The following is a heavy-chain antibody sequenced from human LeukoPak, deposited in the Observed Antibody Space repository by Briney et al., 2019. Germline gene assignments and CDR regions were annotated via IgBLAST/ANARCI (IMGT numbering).Heavy chain of an antibody. J-gene: IGHJ5*02. D-gene: IGHD3-16*01. CDR2: ISGYNGNT. Sequence: ASVKVSCNASGYTFNTYGITWVRQAPGQGLEWMGWISGYNGNTIYAQKLQGRVTMTTDTSTRTANMELRSLRSDDTAVYYCARGGGGYNWFDPWGQGTLVTVS. CDR3: ARGGGGYNWFDP. CDR1: GYTFNTYG. V-gene: IGHV1-18*01.